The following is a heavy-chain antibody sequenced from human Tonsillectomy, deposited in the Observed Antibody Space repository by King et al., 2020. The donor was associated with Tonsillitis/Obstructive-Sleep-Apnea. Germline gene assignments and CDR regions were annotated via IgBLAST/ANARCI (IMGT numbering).Heavy chain of an antibody. CDR1: GGSISSSSYY. Sequence: QLQESGPGLVKPSETLSLTCTVSGGSISSSSYYWGWIRQPPGKGLEWIGSIYYSGSTYYNLSLKSRVTISVDTSKNQFSLKLSSVTAADTAVYYCARRITYYDFWSGYHPKSQFDPWGQGTLVTVSS. J-gene: IGHJ5*02. CDR3: ARRITYYDFWSGYHPKSQFDP. D-gene: IGHD3-3*01. CDR2: IYYSGST. V-gene: IGHV4-39*01.